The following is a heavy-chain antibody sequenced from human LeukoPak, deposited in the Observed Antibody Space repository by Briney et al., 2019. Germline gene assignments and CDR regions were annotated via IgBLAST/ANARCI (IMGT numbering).Heavy chain of an antibody. Sequence: KASETLSLTCTVSGGSISSSGYYWGWIRQPPGKGLEWIGSIYYSGSTYYNPSLKSRVSISVDTSKNQFSLNLTSVTAADTAVYYCARGTVGYCSGGSCQGWFDPWGQGTLVTVSS. CDR1: GGSISSSGYY. D-gene: IGHD2-15*01. V-gene: IGHV4-39*07. J-gene: IGHJ5*02. CDR3: ARGTVGYCSGGSCQGWFDP. CDR2: IYYSGST.